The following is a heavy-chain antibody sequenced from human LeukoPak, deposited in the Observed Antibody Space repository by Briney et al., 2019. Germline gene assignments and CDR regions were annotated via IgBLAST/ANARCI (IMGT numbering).Heavy chain of an antibody. CDR1: GFTFNSYA. Sequence: GGSLRLSCAASGFTFNSYAMTWVRQAPGKGLEWVSAISGSGGSTYYADSVKGRFTISRDNSKNTLYLQMNSLRAEDTAVYYCARDLRSSGWYYFDYWGQGTLVTVSS. V-gene: IGHV3-23*01. J-gene: IGHJ4*02. D-gene: IGHD6-19*01. CDR2: ISGSGGST. CDR3: ARDLRSSGWYYFDY.